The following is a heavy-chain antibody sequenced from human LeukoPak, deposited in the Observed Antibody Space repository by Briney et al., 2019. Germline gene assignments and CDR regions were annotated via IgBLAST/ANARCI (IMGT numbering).Heavy chain of an antibody. J-gene: IGHJ4*02. V-gene: IGHV4-30-2*01. D-gene: IGHD3-10*01. CDR2: IYHTGHT. CDR1: GGSISSGIYS. CDR3: ARDSGDYPYYFDS. Sequence: PSQTLSLTCAVSGGSISSGIYSWNWIRQPPGMGLEWIGYIYHTGHTYYNPSLKSRVTISVDRSKNQFSLKLSSVTAADTAVYSCARDSGDYPYYFDSWGQGALVTVSS.